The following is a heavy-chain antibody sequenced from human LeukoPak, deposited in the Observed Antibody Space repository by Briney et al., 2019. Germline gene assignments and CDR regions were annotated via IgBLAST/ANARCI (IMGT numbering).Heavy chain of an antibody. Sequence: GASVKVSCKASGYTFTSYGMSWVRQAPGQGLEWMGWISAYNGNTNYAQKLQGRVTMTTDTSTSTAYMELRSLRSDDTAVYYCAREEYSGSRPQFDYWGQGTLVTVSS. J-gene: IGHJ4*02. V-gene: IGHV1-18*01. CDR3: AREEYSGSRPQFDY. CDR2: ISAYNGNT. D-gene: IGHD1-26*01. CDR1: GYTFTSYG.